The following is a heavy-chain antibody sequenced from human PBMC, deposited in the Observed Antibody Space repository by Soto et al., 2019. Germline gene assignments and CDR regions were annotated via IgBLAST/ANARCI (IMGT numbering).Heavy chain of an antibody. CDR1: GFIFSSYT. CDR2: MSYDEGTE. J-gene: IGHJ6*02. CDR3: ARVSSAIIAVVHGLGLDV. Sequence: QVQLVESGGGVVQPGRSLRLSCAASGFIFSSYTMHWVRQAPGKGLEWVARMSYDEGTEYYADSVKGRFTISRDNSNNTLYLQMNSLRPEDTAVYYCARVSSAIIAVVHGLGLDVWGQGTTVTVSS. V-gene: IGHV3-30-3*01. D-gene: IGHD3-22*01.